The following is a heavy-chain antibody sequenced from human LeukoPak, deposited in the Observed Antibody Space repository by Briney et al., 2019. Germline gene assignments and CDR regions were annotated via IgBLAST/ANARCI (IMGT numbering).Heavy chain of an antibody. CDR3: ARHVIARIAAAGRALDY. V-gene: IGHV1-46*01. CDR2: INPSGGST. D-gene: IGHD6-13*01. CDR1: GYTFTSYY. J-gene: IGHJ4*02. Sequence: ASVKVSCKASGYTFTSYYMHWVRQAPGQGLEGMGIINPSGGSTSYAQKFQGRVTITRDMSTSTVYMELSSLRSEDTAVYYCARHVIARIAAAGRALDYWGQGTLVTVSS.